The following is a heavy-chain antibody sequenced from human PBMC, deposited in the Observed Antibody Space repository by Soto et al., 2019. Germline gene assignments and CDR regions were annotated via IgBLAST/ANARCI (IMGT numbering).Heavy chain of an antibody. CDR2: ISRSSTGI. D-gene: IGHD3-10*01. V-gene: IGHV3-48*02. CDR1: GFTFSLYS. CDR3: ARAVTWGLDV. Sequence: EVQLVESGGGLVQPGGSLRLSCAASGFTFSLYSMSWVRQAPGKGLEWVSYISRSSTGIHYAASVKGRFTISRDDATNSMHLQMNSLGDGDTAVYYCARAVTWGLDVWGQGTTVSISS. J-gene: IGHJ6*02.